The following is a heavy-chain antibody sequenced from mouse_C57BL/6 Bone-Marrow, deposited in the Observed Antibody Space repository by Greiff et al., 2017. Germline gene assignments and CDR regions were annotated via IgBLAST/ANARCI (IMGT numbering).Heavy chain of an antibody. CDR3: ARSGTYYGSSPFAY. V-gene: IGHV1-75*01. CDR2: IFPGSGST. CDR1: GYTFTDYY. D-gene: IGHD1-1*01. Sequence: LQESGPELVKPGASVKISCKASGYTFTDYYINWVKQRPGQGLEWIGWIFPGSGSTYYNEKFKGKATLTVDKSSSTAYMLLSSLTSEDSAVYFCARSGTYYGSSPFAYWGQGTLVTVSA. J-gene: IGHJ3*01.